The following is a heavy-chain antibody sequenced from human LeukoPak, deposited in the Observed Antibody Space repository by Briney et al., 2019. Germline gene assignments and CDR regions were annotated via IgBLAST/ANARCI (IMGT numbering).Heavy chain of an antibody. V-gene: IGHV3-21*01. CDR3: ARGCGGGSCYEAVAFDI. J-gene: IGHJ3*02. D-gene: IGHD2-15*01. CDR1: GFTFSSYS. Sequence: GGSLRLSCAASGFTFSSYSMNWVRQAPGKGLEWVSSISSSSSYIYYADSVKGRFTISRDNAKNSLYLRMNSLRAEDTAVYYCARGCGGGSCYEAVAFDIWGQGTMVTVSS. CDR2: ISSSSSYI.